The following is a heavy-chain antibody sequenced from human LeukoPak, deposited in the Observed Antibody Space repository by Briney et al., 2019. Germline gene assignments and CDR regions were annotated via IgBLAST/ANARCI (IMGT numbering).Heavy chain of an antibody. CDR1: GFTFSTYA. D-gene: IGHD1-26*01. CDR3: ARGGKWVGATDY. Sequence: GSLRLSCAASGFTFSTYAMRWVRQPPGKGLEWIGEINHSGSTNYNPSLKSRVTISVDTSKNQFSLELSSVTAADTAVYYCARGGKWVGATDYWGQGTLVTVSS. J-gene: IGHJ4*02. V-gene: IGHV4-34*01. CDR2: INHSGST.